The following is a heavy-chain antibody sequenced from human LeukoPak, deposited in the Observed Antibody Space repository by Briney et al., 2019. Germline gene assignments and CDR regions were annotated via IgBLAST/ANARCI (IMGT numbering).Heavy chain of an antibody. CDR2: IKQDGSEK. V-gene: IGHV3-7*01. D-gene: IGHD4-17*01. Sequence: GGSLRLSCAASGFTFSSYWMSWVRQAPGKGLEWVANIKQDGSEKYYVDSVKGRFTISRDNSKNTLYLQMNSLRAEDTAVYYCARGSINYGDYLGAFDIWGQGTMVTVSS. J-gene: IGHJ3*02. CDR1: GFTFSSYW. CDR3: ARGSINYGDYLGAFDI.